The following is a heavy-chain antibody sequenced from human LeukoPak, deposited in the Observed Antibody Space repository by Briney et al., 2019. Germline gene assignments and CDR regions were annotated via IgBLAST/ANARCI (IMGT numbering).Heavy chain of an antibody. D-gene: IGHD2-15*01. CDR3: ARDLEVEGIGPTL. CDR1: GFTFSDYF. V-gene: IGHV3-21*01. J-gene: IGHJ4*02. Sequence: GGSLRLSCAASGFTFSDYFMNWVRQAPGKRLEWVSSMSRSSSYIHYTDSEKGRFTISRDNAKNSLYLQMNSVRVEDTAVYYCARDLEVEGIGPTLWGQGTLVIVSS. CDR2: MSRSSSYI.